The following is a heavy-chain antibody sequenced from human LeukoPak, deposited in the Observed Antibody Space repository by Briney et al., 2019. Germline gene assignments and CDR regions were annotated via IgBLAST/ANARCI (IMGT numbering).Heavy chain of an antibody. V-gene: IGHV4-59*01. D-gene: IGHD6-13*01. J-gene: IGHJ1*01. CDR3: ARDAYRSGWYGYFQH. CDR1: GGSISSYY. Sequence: PSETLSLTCTVSGGSISSYYWSWIRQPPGKGLEWIGYIYYSGSTNYNPSLKSRVTISVDTSKNQFSLKLSSVTAADTAVYYCARDAYRSGWYGYFQHWGQGTLVTVSS. CDR2: IYYSGST.